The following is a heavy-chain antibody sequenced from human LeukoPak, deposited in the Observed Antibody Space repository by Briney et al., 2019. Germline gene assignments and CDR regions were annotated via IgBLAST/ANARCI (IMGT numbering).Heavy chain of an antibody. V-gene: IGHV1-8*01. CDR3: AREVCSSTSCYPNNYYYYMDV. CDR1: GYTFTSYD. CDR2: MNPNSGNT. D-gene: IGHD2-2*01. Sequence: ASVKVSCKASGYTFTSYDINWVRQATGQGLEWMGWMNPNSGNTGYAQKFQGRVTMTRHTSISTAYMELSSLRSEDTAVNYCAREVCSSTSCYPNNYYYYMDVWGKGTTVTVSS. J-gene: IGHJ6*03.